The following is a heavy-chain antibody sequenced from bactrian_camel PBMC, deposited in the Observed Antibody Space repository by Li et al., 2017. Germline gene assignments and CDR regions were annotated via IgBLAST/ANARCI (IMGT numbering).Heavy chain of an antibody. CDR2: IWTGGRST. V-gene: IGHV3S28*01. CDR3: AAAVTAVNGRASDFGY. Sequence: QVQLVESGGGSVQVGGSLRLSCAASGYSSSTNYMAWFRQAPGKEREGLAGIWTGGRSTFYADSVKGRFTISRDNAKNILYLEMVSLKPEDTALYYCAAAVTAVNGRASDFGYWGQGTQVTVS. CDR1: GYSSSTNY. D-gene: IGHD2*01. J-gene: IGHJ6*01.